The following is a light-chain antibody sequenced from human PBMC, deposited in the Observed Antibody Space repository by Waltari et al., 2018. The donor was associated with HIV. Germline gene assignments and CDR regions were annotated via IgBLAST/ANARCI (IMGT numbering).Light chain of an antibody. V-gene: IGKV1-12*01. CDR1: ETIGDC. CDR3: QHSSRFPRT. CDR2: SAS. Sequence: QMTQSPSYVSASIGDTVTVTCRANETIGDCLAWYQQRPGEAPRLLVYSASSRESGVAQNLLAFGANTDVTLTITSMESVHFATYYCQHSSRFPRTFRGGTKV. J-gene: IGKJ4*01.